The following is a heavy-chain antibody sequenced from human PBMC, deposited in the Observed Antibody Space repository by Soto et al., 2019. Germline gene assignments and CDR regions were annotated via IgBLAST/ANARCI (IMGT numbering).Heavy chain of an antibody. V-gene: IGHV4-39*01. J-gene: IGHJ5*02. D-gene: IGHD5-12*01. CDR1: GGSISSSSYY. Sequence: PWETLSLTCTVSGGSISSSSYYWGWIRQPPGKGLEWIGSIYYSGSTYYNPSLKSRVTISVDTSKNQFSLKLSSVTAADTAVYYCAKPGMATNWFDPWGQGTLVTVSS. CDR2: IYYSGST. CDR3: AKPGMATNWFDP.